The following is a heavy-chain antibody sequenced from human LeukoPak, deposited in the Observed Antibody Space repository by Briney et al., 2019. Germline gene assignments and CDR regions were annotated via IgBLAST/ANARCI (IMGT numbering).Heavy chain of an antibody. Sequence: PGGSLRLSCAASGFTFSSYAMHWVRQAPGKGLEWVAVISYDGSNKYYADSVKGRFTISRDNSKNTLYLQMNSLRAEDTAVYYCARDRVGDYGDGDYWGQGTLVTVSS. CDR1: GFTFSSYA. D-gene: IGHD4-17*01. CDR3: ARDRVGDYGDGDY. J-gene: IGHJ4*02. CDR2: ISYDGSNK. V-gene: IGHV3-30-3*01.